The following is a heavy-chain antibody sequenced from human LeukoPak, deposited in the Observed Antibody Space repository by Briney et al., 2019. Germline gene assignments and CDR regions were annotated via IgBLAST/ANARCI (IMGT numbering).Heavy chain of an antibody. J-gene: IGHJ6*02. Sequence: GGSPRLSCAASGFTVSGNYMSWVRQAPGKGLEWVSLLYSGGSTYYADSVKGRFSISRDNSKNTLYLQMNSLRAEDTAVYYCASRDKGYYYGMDVWGQGTTVTVSS. CDR2: LYSGGST. CDR1: GFTVSGNY. CDR3: ASRDKGYYYGMDV. V-gene: IGHV3-66*01. D-gene: IGHD5-24*01.